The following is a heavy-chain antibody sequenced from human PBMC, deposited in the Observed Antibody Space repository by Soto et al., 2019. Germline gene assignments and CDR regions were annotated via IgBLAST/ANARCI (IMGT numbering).Heavy chain of an antibody. D-gene: IGHD3-9*01. Sequence: QVQLQESGPGLVKPSQTLSLTCTVSGASISSGDDYWSWIRQPPGKGLEWIGYTHYSGSVNYNPSHKSRVTISADASRSHVALILKSVTAADTAVYYCGRHGNYDIGWFDPWGQGILVTVSS. J-gene: IGHJ5*02. V-gene: IGHV4-30-4*01. CDR2: THYSGSV. CDR3: GRHGNYDIGWFDP. CDR1: GASISSGDDY.